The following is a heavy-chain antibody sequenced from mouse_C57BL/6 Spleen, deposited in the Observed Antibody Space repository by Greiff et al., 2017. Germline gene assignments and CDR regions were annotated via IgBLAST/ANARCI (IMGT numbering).Heavy chain of an antibody. D-gene: IGHD1-1*01. CDR2: IHPNSGST. V-gene: IGHV1-64*01. CDR3: AIPAVGHFDY. CDR1: GYTFTSYW. J-gene: IGHJ2*01. Sequence: QVQLQQSGAELVKPGASVKLSCKASGYTFTSYWMPWVKQRPGQGLEWIGMIHPNSGSTNYNEKFKSKATLTVDKSSSTAYMQLSSLTSEDSAVYYCAIPAVGHFDYWGQGTTLTVSS.